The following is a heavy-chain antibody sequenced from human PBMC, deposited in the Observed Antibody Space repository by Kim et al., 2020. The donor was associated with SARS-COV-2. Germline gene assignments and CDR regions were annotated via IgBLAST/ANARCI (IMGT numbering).Heavy chain of an antibody. CDR1: GFTFSNAW. J-gene: IGHJ6*02. CDR2: IKSKTDGGTT. D-gene: IGHD3-22*01. V-gene: IGHV3-15*01. CDR3: TRYYDSSGYYYYYYGMDV. Sequence: GGSLRLSCAASGFTFSNAWMSWVRQAPGKGLEWVGRIKSKTDGGTTDNAAPVKGRFTTQRDDSKNTLYLQMNSLKTEDTAVYYCTRYYDSSGYYYYYYGMDVWGQGTTVTGSS.